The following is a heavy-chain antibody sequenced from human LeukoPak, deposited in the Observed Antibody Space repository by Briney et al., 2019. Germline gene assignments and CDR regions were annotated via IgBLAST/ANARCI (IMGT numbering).Heavy chain of an antibody. CDR2: IYYSGST. Sequence: SETLSLTCTVSGGSTSSSVYYWGWIRQPPGKGLEWIGSIYYSGSTYYNPSLQSRVTMSVDMSKNQFSLKLSSVTAADTAVYYCARVGSGDSSGYHDCWGQGTLVTVSS. CDR3: ARVGSGDSSGYHDC. CDR1: GGSTSSSVYY. V-gene: IGHV4-39*07. J-gene: IGHJ4*02. D-gene: IGHD3-22*01.